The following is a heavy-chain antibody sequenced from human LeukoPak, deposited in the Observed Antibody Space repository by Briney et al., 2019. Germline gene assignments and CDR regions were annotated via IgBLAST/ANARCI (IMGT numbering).Heavy chain of an antibody. D-gene: IGHD5-24*01. V-gene: IGHV4-59*01. J-gene: IGHJ4*02. Sequence: PSETLSLTCTVSGDSISNYYWSWIRQPPGKGLEYIGYIYYSGSTNYNPSLKSPVTTSLDTSKNQFSLKLSSVTAADTAVYYCARLTRAVEGYFDYWGQGTLVTVSS. CDR3: ARLTRAVEGYFDY. CDR1: GDSISNYY. CDR2: IYYSGST.